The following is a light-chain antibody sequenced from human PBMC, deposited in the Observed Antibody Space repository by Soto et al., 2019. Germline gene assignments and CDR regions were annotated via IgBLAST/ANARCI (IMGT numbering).Light chain of an antibody. CDR1: QSVSSN. V-gene: IGKV3-15*01. J-gene: IGKJ1*01. CDR2: GAS. CDR3: KKYHNWPWT. Sequence: EIVMTQSPATLSVSPGERATLSCRASQSVSSNLAWYQQKPGQAPRLLIYGASTSATGIPARFSGSGSGTEFTLTIRRLQYEDVAVYYIKKYHNWPWTFGQGTKVEIK.